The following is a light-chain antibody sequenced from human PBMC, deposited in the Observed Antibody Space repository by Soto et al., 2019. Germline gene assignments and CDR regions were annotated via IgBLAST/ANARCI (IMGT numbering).Light chain of an antibody. V-gene: IGLV1-47*02. J-gene: IGLJ3*02. Sequence: QSVLTQPPSASGTPGQRVFISCSGSSSNIGGTNYAYWYQQLPGAAPKLLMHSNNLRPSGVPERISGSKSGTSASLAISELRSEDEAVYYCASWDDRMGAVMFGGGTKGTVL. CDR1: SSNIGGTNY. CDR3: ASWDDRMGAVM. CDR2: SNN.